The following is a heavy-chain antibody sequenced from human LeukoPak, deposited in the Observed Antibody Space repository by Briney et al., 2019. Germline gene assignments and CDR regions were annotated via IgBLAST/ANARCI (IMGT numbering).Heavy chain of an antibody. D-gene: IGHD3-16*01. J-gene: IGHJ3*02. CDR3: ARGSGITFGRVSTIAFDI. V-gene: IGHV3-13*01. Sequence: PGGSLRLSCVASGFTFSNYDIHWVRQASGEGLEWVSGIGTAGDTYYPDSVKGRFTISRENAKSSVYLQMNRLRAGDTAVYYCARGSGITFGRVSTIAFDIWGQGTKVIVSS. CDR1: GFTFSNYD. CDR2: IGTAGDT.